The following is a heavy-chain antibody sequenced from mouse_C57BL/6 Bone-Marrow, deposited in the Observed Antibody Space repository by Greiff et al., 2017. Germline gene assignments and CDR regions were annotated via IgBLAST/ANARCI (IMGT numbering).Heavy chain of an antibody. J-gene: IGHJ3*01. V-gene: IGHV1-15*01. D-gene: IGHD1-1*01. Sequence: QVQLQQSGAELVRPGASVTLSCKASGYTFTDYDMHWVKQTPGQGLEWIGAIDPENGGTAYNQKFKGKAILTAYKSSSTAYMELSRLTSEDSAVYYCAINDDVSSPFRFAYWGQGTLVTVAS. CDR2: IDPENGGT. CDR1: GYTFTDYD. CDR3: AINDDVSSPFRFAY.